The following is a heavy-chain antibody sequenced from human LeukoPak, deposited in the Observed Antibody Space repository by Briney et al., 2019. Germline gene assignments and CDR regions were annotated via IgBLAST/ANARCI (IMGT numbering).Heavy chain of an antibody. CDR1: GGSISSGSYY. D-gene: IGHD2-21*02. CDR2: IYTSGST. Sequence: PSQTLSLTCTVSGGSISSGSYYWSWIRQPAGKGLEWIGRIYTSGSTNYNPSLKSRVTISVDTSKNQFSLKLSSVTAADTAVYYCARAYCGGDCPPPYYFDYWGQGTLVTVSS. V-gene: IGHV4-61*02. CDR3: ARAYCGGDCPPPYYFDY. J-gene: IGHJ4*02.